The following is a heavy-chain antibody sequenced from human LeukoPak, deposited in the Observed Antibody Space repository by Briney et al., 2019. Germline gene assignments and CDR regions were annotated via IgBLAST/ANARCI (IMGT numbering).Heavy chain of an antibody. CDR3: ARFVLRFLEWSFRSRWFDP. V-gene: IGHV4-34*01. CDR2: INHSGST. J-gene: IGHJ5*02. Sequence: SETLSLTCAVYGGSFSGYYWSWIRQPPGKGLEWIGEINHSGSTNYNPSLKSRVTISVDTSKNQFSLKLSSVTAADTAVYYCARFVLRFLEWSFRSRWFDPWARVPWSPSPQ. CDR1: GGSFSGYY. D-gene: IGHD3-3*01.